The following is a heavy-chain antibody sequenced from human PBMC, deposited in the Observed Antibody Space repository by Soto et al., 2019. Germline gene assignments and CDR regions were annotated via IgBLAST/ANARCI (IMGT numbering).Heavy chain of an antibody. CDR3: ARDARYCGGDCYSETLRYYYGMDV. CDR1: GFTFSSYG. Sequence: GGSLRLSCAASGFTFSSYGMHWVRQAPGKGLEWVAVIWYDGSNKYYADSVKGRFTISRDNSKNTLYLQMNSLRAEDTAVYYCARDARYCGGDCYSETLRYYYGMDVWGQGTTVTVSS. D-gene: IGHD2-21*02. J-gene: IGHJ6*02. CDR2: IWYDGSNK. V-gene: IGHV3-33*01.